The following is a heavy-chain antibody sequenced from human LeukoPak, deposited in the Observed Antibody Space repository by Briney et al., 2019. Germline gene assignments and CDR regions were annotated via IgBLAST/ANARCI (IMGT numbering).Heavy chain of an antibody. CDR2: ISSSSSYI. Sequence: GGSLRLSCAASGFTFSSYSMNWVRQASGKGLEWVSSISSSSSYIYYADSVKGRFTISRDNAKNSLYLQMNSLRAEDTAVYYCARGLHYYDFWSGYSYWGQGTLVTVSS. CDR1: GFTFSSYS. D-gene: IGHD3-3*01. J-gene: IGHJ4*02. CDR3: ARGLHYYDFWSGYSY. V-gene: IGHV3-21*01.